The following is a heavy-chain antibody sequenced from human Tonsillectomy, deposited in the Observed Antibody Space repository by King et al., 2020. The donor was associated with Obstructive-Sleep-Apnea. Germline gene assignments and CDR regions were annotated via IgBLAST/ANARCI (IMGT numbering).Heavy chain of an antibody. J-gene: IGHJ4*02. D-gene: IGHD1-26*01. CDR3: ARDNMGSLDY. Sequence: VQLQESGPGLVKPSETLFLTCKVSGASINPRSWSWIRQPPGRGLEWIGYSSNSGCTNCNPSLKSRVTISVDASKDQFSLKLSSVTAADTAVYYCARDNMGSLDYWGQGPWSPSPQ. V-gene: IGHV4-59*11. CDR2: SSNSGCT. CDR1: GASINPRS.